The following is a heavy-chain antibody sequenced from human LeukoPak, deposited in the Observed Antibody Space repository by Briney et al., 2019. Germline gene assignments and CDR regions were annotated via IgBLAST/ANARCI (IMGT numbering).Heavy chain of an antibody. CDR3: ATLTPGSGSYYNSDY. CDR1: GYTFTSYG. CDR2: ISAYNGNT. J-gene: IGHJ4*02. V-gene: IGHV1-18*01. Sequence: ASVEVSCKASGYTFTSYGISWVRQAPGQGLEWMGWISAYNGNTNYAQKLQGRVTMTTDTSTSTAYMELRSLRSDDTAVYYCATLTPGSGSYYNSDYWGQGTLVTVSS. D-gene: IGHD3-10*01.